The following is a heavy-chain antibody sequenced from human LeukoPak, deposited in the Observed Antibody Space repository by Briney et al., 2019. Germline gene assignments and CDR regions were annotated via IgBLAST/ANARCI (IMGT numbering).Heavy chain of an antibody. Sequence: GASVKVSCKASGFTFTGYYIHWVRQAPGQGFEWIGWTNANSGGPKYAQKFQGRVTMTRDTPISTAYMELTSLKSDDTAVYFCAREIPSTIDGYDIWGQGTMVTVSS. CDR2: TNANSGGP. V-gene: IGHV1-2*02. J-gene: IGHJ3*02. D-gene: IGHD1-14*01. CDR1: GFTFTGYY. CDR3: AREIPSTIDGYDI.